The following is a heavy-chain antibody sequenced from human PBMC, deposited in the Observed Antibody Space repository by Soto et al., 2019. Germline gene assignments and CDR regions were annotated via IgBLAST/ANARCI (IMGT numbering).Heavy chain of an antibody. D-gene: IGHD3-3*01. V-gene: IGHV3-33*01. Sequence: PGGSLRLSCAASGFTFSSYGMHWVRQAPGKGLEWVAVIWYDGSIKYYADSVKGRLTISRDNSKNTSYLQMNSLRAEDTAVYYWARRATIFGVVMPYGAFDIWGQGTMVTVSS. J-gene: IGHJ3*02. CDR2: IWYDGSIK. CDR3: ARRATIFGVVMPYGAFDI. CDR1: GFTFSSYG.